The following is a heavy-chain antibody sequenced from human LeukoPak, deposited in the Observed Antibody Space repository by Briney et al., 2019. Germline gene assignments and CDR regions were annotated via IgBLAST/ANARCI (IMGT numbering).Heavy chain of an antibody. V-gene: IGHV3-7*03. CDR2: INHNGNVN. J-gene: IGHJ6*02. CDR1: GFTFSSYW. CDR3: ARGGGLDV. Sequence: GGSLRLSCAASGFTFSSYWMNWARQAPGKGLEWVASINHNGNVNYYVDSVKGRFTISGVNAKNSLYLQMSNLRAEDTAVYFCARGGGLDVWGQGATVTVSS. D-gene: IGHD3-16*01.